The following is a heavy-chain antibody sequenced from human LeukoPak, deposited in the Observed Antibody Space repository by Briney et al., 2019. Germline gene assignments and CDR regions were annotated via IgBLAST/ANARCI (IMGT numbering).Heavy chain of an antibody. D-gene: IGHD5-12*01. CDR3: ARAPGPHSGYGFDP. Sequence: ASVKVSCKASGYTFTSYGISWVRQAPGQGLEWMGWINPNSGGTNYAQKFQGRVTMTRDTSISTAYMELSRLRSDDTAVYYCARAPGPHSGYGFDPWGQETLVTVSS. CDR1: GYTFTSYG. V-gene: IGHV1-2*02. CDR2: INPNSGGT. J-gene: IGHJ5*02.